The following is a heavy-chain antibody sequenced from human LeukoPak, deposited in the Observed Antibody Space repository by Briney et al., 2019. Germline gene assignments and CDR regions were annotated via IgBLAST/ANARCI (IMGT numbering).Heavy chain of an antibody. V-gene: IGHV3-48*01. CDR1: GFTFSSYS. CDR2: ISSSSSTI. J-gene: IGHJ4*02. D-gene: IGHD1-26*01. CDR3: ARVAVGATLLFDY. Sequence: PGGSLRLSCAASGFTFSSYSMNWVRQAPGKGLGWVSYISSSSSTIYYADSVKGRFTISRDNAKNSLYLQMDSLRAEDTAVYYCARVAVGATLLFDYWGQGTLVTVSS.